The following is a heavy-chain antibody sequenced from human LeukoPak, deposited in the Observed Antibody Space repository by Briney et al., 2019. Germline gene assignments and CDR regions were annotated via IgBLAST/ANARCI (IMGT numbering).Heavy chain of an antibody. V-gene: IGHV4-4*07. Sequence: SETLSLTCTVSGSSISSYYWSWIRQPAGKGLEWIGRIYTSGSTDYNPPLKSRVTMSVDTSKNQFSLNLSSVTAADTAVYYCARGGDMAARPAALWGQGTLVTVSS. CDR3: ARGGDMAARPAAL. CDR1: GSSISSYY. D-gene: IGHD6-6*01. CDR2: IYTSGST. J-gene: IGHJ4*02.